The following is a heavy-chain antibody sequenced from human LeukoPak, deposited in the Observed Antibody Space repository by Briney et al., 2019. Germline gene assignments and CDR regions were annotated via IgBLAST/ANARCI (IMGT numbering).Heavy chain of an antibody. V-gene: IGHV4-59*08. Sequence: SQTLSLTCTVSGGSISSYYWSWIRQPPGKGLEWIGYIYYSGSTNYNPSLKSRVTISVDTSKNQSSLKLSSATAADTAVYYCARQVVVVIRDWYFDLWGRGTLVTVSS. J-gene: IGHJ2*01. D-gene: IGHD3-22*01. CDR1: GGSISSYY. CDR2: IYYSGST. CDR3: ARQVVVVIRDWYFDL.